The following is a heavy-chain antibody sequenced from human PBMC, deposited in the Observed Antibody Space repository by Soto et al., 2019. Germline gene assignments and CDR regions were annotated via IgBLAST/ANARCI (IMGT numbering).Heavy chain of an antibody. V-gene: IGHV4-4*07. J-gene: IGHJ6*02. CDR1: GGTPRPCY. D-gene: IGHD3-3*01. Sequence: ETLSDPCSGSGGTPRPCYCRWFRLLPGKGLEWIGRIYTSGSTHYNPSLKSRVTMSVDTSKNQFSLKLSSVTAADTAVYYCARESALWSGYTYYNGMDVWGQGTTVTV. CDR3: ARESALWSGYTYYNGMDV. CDR2: IYTSGST.